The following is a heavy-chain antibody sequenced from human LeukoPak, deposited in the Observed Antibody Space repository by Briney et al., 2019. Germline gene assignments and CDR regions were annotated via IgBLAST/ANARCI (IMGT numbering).Heavy chain of an antibody. CDR2: ISSSSDLM. Sequence: GGSLRLSCEASGFSLSISGMNWVRQAPGKGLEWVSYISSSSDLMSYVASVKGRFTVSRGNAKNSLFLQMNSLRDEDTAVYYCARVLRALYNLGDWGQGTLVTVSS. CDR1: GFSLSISG. D-gene: IGHD3-16*01. CDR3: ARVLRALYNLGD. V-gene: IGHV3-48*02. J-gene: IGHJ4*01.